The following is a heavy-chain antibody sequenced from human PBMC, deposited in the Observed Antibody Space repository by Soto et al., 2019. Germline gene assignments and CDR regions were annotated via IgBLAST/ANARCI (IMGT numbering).Heavy chain of an antibody. CDR3: ARGKGTHRY. D-gene: IGHD3-10*01. J-gene: IGHJ4*02. Sequence: SETLSLTCSVSGVSLTSYYWSWIRQTPGKTLEWIGCIFYNGTTNYNPSLKSRVTISLDMSKNQFSLKLNSVTAEDTALYYCARGKGTHRYWGQGTLVTVSS. V-gene: IGHV4-59*01. CDR1: GVSLTSYY. CDR2: IFYNGTT.